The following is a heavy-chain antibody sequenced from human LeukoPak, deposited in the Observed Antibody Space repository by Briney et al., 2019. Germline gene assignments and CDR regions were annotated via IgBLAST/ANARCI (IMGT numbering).Heavy chain of an antibody. D-gene: IGHD3-10*01. CDR1: GYVFKTYG. Sequence: ASVKVSCKASGYVFKTYGIHWIRQAPGQGLEWVGWIGAYSGNTNYAHKFKDRVTMTTDTSTSTVYMELRSLRSDDTAVYYCAGGSGRPLNYYYGLDVWGQGTTVTVSS. CDR2: IGAYSGNT. J-gene: IGHJ6*02. V-gene: IGHV1-18*01. CDR3: AGGSGRPLNYYYGLDV.